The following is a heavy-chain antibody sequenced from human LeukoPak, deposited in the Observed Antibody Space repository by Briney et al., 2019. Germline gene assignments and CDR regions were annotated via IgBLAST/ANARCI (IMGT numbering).Heavy chain of an antibody. D-gene: IGHD1-26*01. J-gene: IGHJ4*02. CDR1: GFTLSSYA. CDR3: AKDRGAYSGTYPLDY. V-gene: IGHV3-23*01. Sequence: GGSLRLSCAASGFTLSSYAMNWVRQAPGKGLEWVSTMSGSGGSTSYADSVKGRFTTSRDTSKNTLYLQMNSLRAEDTAVYYCAKDRGAYSGTYPLDYWGQGTLVTVSS. CDR2: MSGSGGST.